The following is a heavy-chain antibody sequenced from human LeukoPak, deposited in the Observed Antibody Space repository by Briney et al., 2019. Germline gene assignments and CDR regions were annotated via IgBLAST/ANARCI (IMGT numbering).Heavy chain of an antibody. CDR3: ARDADGHLDL. CDR2: INGDSNMI. J-gene: IGHJ2*01. V-gene: IGHV3-48*04. Sequence: GGSLRLSCVASGFTFSSYWMHWVRQDPRKGLEWVSFINGDSNMIYYADSVKGRFTISRDNAKNSLHLQMNSLRVEDTAVYYCARDADGHLDLWGRGTLVTVSS. CDR1: GFTFSSYW. D-gene: IGHD5-24*01.